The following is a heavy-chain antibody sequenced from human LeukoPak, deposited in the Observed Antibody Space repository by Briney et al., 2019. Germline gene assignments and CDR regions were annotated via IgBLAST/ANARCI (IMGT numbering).Heavy chain of an antibody. Sequence: ASVKVSCKASGYTYTSYVMSWVRQAPGQGVEWVGWIRAYNGNTNCAQKLKDRVTKPTHTYRSTAYVTLRRLSSDHTPVFFCARGPPYDSSGYYYGPYWYFDLWGRGTLVTVSS. J-gene: IGHJ2*01. CDR3: ARGPPYDSSGYYYGPYWYFDL. V-gene: IGHV1-18*01. CDR1: GYTYTSYV. CDR2: IRAYNGNT. D-gene: IGHD3-22*01.